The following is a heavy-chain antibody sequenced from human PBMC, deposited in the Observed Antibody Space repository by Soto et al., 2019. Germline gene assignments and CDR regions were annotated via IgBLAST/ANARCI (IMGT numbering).Heavy chain of an antibody. J-gene: IGHJ4*02. V-gene: IGHV1-8*01. CDR1: GYTFTSYD. Sequence: ASVKVSCKASGYTFTSYDINWVRQATGQGLEWMGWMNPNSGNTGYAQKFQGRVTMTRNISISTAYMELSSLRSEDTAVYYCARRRHCSSTSCYGASVFDYWGQGTLVTVSS. CDR2: MNPNSGNT. D-gene: IGHD2-2*01. CDR3: ARRRHCSSTSCYGASVFDY.